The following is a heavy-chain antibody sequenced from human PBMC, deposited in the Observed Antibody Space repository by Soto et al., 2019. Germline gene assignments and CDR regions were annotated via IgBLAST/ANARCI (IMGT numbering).Heavy chain of an antibody. CDR2: ISGSGGST. J-gene: IGHJ4*02. CDR3: EKNIFYSRGWGGLNFDS. V-gene: IGHV3-23*01. CDR1: GSTFSSYA. D-gene: IGHD6-19*01. Sequence: PGGSLRLSCAASGSTFSSYAMSWVRQAPGKGLEWVSAISGSGGSTYYADSVKGRFTISRGNSKNTLYLQMNSLRAEDTAVYYFEKNIFYSRGWGGLNFDSWGRGPLAPVP.